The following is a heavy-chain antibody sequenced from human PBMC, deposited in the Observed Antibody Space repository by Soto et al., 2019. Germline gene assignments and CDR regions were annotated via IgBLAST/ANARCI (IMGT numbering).Heavy chain of an antibody. CDR1: GFTFSSYA. J-gene: IGHJ4*02. CDR3: ARGGSGWYFDY. CDR2: ISYDGSNK. D-gene: IGHD6-19*01. V-gene: IGHV3-30*04. Sequence: GVSLRLSCAASGFTFSSYAMHWVRQAPGKGLEWVAVISYDGSNKYYADSVKGRFTISRDNSKNTLYLQMNSLRAEDTAVYYCARGGSGWYFDYWGQGTLVTVSS.